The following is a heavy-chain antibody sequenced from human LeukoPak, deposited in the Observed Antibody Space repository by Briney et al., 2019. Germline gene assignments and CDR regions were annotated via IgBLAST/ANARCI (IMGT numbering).Heavy chain of an antibody. CDR3: ARHRRDYYGSGRMYYFDY. Sequence: SETLSLTCTVSGGSISSYYWSWIRQPPGKGLEWIGYIYYSGSTNYKPSLKSRVTISVDTSKNQFSLKLSSVTAADTAVYYCARHRRDYYGSGRMYYFDYWGQGTLVTVSS. D-gene: IGHD3-10*01. J-gene: IGHJ4*02. CDR2: IYYSGST. V-gene: IGHV4-59*08. CDR1: GGSISSYY.